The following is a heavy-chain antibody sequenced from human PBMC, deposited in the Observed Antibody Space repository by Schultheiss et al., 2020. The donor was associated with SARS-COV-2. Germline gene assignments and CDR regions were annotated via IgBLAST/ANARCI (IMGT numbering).Heavy chain of an antibody. D-gene: IGHD3-10*01. Sequence: SQTLSLTCTVSGGSISSGGYYWSWIRQPPGKGLEWIGYIYYSGSTYYNPSLKSRVTISVDTSKNQFSLKLSSVTAADTAVYYCARDDRSYHGSGSFDYWGQGTLVTVSS. J-gene: IGHJ4*02. V-gene: IGHV4-61*08. CDR3: ARDDRSYHGSGSFDY. CDR1: GGSISSGGYY. CDR2: IYYSGST.